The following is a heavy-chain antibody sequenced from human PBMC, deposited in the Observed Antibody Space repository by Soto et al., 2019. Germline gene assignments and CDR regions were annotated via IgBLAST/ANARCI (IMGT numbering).Heavy chain of an antibody. CDR3: AKGDDRALYGMDV. CDR2: ISGSGGST. Sequence: PGGSLRLSCAASGFTFSSYAMRWVRQAPGKGLEWVSAISGSGGSTYYADSVKGRFTISRDNSKNTLYLQMNSLRAEDTAVYYCAKGDDRALYGMDVWGQGTTVTVSS. J-gene: IGHJ6*02. CDR1: GFTFSSYA. D-gene: IGHD3-22*01. V-gene: IGHV3-23*01.